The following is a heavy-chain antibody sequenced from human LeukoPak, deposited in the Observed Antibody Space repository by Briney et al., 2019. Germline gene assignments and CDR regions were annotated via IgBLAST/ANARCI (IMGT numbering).Heavy chain of an antibody. CDR2: INPNSGGT. Sequence: ASVKVSCKASGYTFTGYYMHWVRQAPGQGLEWMGRINPNSGGTNYAQKFQGRVTMTRDTSISTAYMELSRLRSDDTAVYYCASRGTTYYYAPLDAFDIWGQGTMVTVSS. CDR3: ASRGTTYYYAPLDAFDI. J-gene: IGHJ3*02. D-gene: IGHD3-10*01. CDR1: GYTFTGYY. V-gene: IGHV1-2*06.